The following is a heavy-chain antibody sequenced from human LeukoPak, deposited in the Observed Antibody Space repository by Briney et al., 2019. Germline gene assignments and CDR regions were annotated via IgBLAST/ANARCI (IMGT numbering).Heavy chain of an antibody. V-gene: IGHV3-48*01. CDR1: GFTFSSYS. CDR3: ARAFSSGWSDAFDI. D-gene: IGHD6-19*01. Sequence: GGSLRLSCAASGFTFSSYSMNWVRQAPGKGLEWVSYISSSSSTIYYADSVKGRFTISRDNAKNSLYLQMSSLRAEDTAVYYCARAFSSGWSDAFDIWGQGTTVTVSS. J-gene: IGHJ3*02. CDR2: ISSSSSTI.